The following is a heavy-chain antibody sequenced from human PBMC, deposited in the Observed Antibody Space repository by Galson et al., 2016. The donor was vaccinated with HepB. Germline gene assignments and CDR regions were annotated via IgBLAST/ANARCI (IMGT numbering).Heavy chain of an antibody. CDR2: TRNKVNSYTT. J-gene: IGHJ3*02. V-gene: IGHV3-72*01. Sequence: SLRLSCAASGFRFSEHYMDWVRQAPGKGLEWVGRTRNKVNSYTTEYAASVKGRFTISRDDSKNSLCLQMNSLKTEDTALYYCARPSGKYSGGFDIWGQGTMVTVSS. CDR3: ARPSGKYSGGFDI. CDR1: GFRFSEHY. D-gene: IGHD2/OR15-2a*01.